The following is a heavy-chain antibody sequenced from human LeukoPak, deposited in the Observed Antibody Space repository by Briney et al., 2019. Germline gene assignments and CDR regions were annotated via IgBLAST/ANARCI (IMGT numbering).Heavy chain of an antibody. CDR3: ARDDIAAAATFDY. V-gene: IGHV1-2*02. CDR2: INPNSGGT. D-gene: IGHD6-13*01. J-gene: IGHJ4*02. Sequence: GASVKVPCKASGYTFTGYYMHWVRQAPGQGLEWMGWINPNSGGTNYAQKFQGRVTMTRDTSISTAYMELSRLRSDDTAVYYCARDDIAAAATFDYWGQGTLVTVSS. CDR1: GYTFTGYY.